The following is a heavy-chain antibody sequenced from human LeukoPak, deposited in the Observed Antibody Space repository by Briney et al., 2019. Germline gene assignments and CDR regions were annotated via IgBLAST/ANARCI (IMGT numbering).Heavy chain of an antibody. D-gene: IGHD6-13*01. Sequence: SETLSLTCTVSGGSISSYYWSWIRQPPGKGLEWIGYIYYSGSTNYNPSLKSRVTISVDTSKNQFSLKLSSVTAADAAVYYCARAEGIAAAVAYFDYWGQGTLVTVSS. CDR3: ARAEGIAAAVAYFDY. CDR2: IYYSGST. CDR1: GGSISSYY. J-gene: IGHJ4*02. V-gene: IGHV4-59*01.